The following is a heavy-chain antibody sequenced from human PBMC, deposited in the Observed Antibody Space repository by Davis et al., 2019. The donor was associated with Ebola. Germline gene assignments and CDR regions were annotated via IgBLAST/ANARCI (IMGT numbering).Heavy chain of an antibody. D-gene: IGHD3-3*01. J-gene: IGHJ5*02. CDR2: IYYSGIT. CDR1: GGSIISSSSY. V-gene: IGHV4-39*01. CDR3: ARQGWSGYSLRHWLDP. Sequence: MPGGPLRLSCTVSGGSIISSSSYWGWIRQPPRKGLEWIGSIYYSGITYYNPSLKSRVTISVDTSKNQFSLKLRSVTAADTAVYYCARQGWSGYSLRHWLDPWGRGTLVTVSS.